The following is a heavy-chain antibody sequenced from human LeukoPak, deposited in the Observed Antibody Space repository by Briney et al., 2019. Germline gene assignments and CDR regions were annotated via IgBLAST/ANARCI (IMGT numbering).Heavy chain of an antibody. D-gene: IGHD3-22*01. CDR2: IYYSGST. V-gene: IGHV4-59*08. CDR3: ARHYYYDSSGLFDY. J-gene: IGHJ4*02. CDR1: GGSISSYY. Sequence: SETLSLTCTVSGGSISSYYWSWIRQPPGKGLEWIGYIYYSGSTNYNPSLKSRVTISVDTSKNQFSLKLSSVTAADTAVYYCARHYYYDSSGLFDYWGQGTLVTVSS.